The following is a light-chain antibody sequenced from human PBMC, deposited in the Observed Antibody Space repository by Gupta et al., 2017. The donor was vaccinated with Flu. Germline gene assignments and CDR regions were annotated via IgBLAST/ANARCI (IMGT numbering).Light chain of an antibody. Sequence: QSALTQPASVSGSPGQSITISCTGTSSDVGSYNYVSWYQQHPGKAPKRLIYEVTNRPLGVSNRFSASKSGNTASLTISGLLAEDEAVYFCSSYTSSSALGVFGGGTKLTVL. CDR3: SSYTSSSALGV. J-gene: IGLJ3*02. V-gene: IGLV2-14*01. CDR2: EVT. CDR1: SSDVGSYNY.